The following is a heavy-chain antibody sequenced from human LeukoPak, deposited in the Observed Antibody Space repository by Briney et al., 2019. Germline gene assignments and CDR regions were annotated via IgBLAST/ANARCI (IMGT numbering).Heavy chain of an antibody. V-gene: IGHV3-30*02. CDR3: ATDYGGQGDY. J-gene: IGHJ4*02. CDR1: GFTFNTYG. D-gene: IGHD4-23*01. Sequence: PGGSLRLSCAASGFTFNTYGMHWVRQAPGKGLEWISSILYDGSNKYYADSVKGRFTISRDNSKNTLYLQMNSLRVEDAAVYYCATDYGGQGDYWGQGTLVTVSS. CDR2: ILYDGSNK.